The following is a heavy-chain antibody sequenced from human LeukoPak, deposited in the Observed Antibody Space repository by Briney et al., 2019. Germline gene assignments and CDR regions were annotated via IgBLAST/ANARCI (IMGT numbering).Heavy chain of an antibody. Sequence: GGSLRLSCAASGFTFSTYEMNWVRQAPGKGLGWIAYIGSSGINIYYGEYVKGRFTISRDNAKNSLYLQMNSLRAEDTAVYYCARGALGYCNSINCPQLDYWGQGTLVTVSS. D-gene: IGHD2-2*01. CDR2: IGSSGINI. J-gene: IGHJ4*02. V-gene: IGHV3-48*03. CDR3: ARGALGYCNSINCPQLDY. CDR1: GFTFSTYE.